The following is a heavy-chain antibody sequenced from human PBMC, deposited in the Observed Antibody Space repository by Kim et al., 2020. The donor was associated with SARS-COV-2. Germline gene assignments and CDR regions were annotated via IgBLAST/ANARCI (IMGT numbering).Heavy chain of an antibody. Sequence: QERVTITRDMSTSTAYMELSSLRSEDTAVYYCAAAHTDILTGYSYFDYWGQGTLVTVSS. CDR3: AAAHTDILTGYSYFDY. J-gene: IGHJ4*02. V-gene: IGHV1-58*01. D-gene: IGHD3-9*01.